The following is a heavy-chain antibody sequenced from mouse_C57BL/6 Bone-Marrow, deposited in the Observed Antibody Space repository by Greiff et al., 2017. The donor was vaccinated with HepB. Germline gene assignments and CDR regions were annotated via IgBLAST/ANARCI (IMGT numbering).Heavy chain of an antibody. J-gene: IGHJ3*01. CDR1: GYTFTSYW. CDR2: IYPGNSDT. Sequence: DVKLVESGTVLARPGASVKMSCKTSGYTFTSYWMHWVKQRPGQGLEWIGAIYPGNSDTSYNQKFKGKAKLTAVTSASTAYMELSSLTNEDSAVYYCTRSFYGYDDGWFAYWGQGTLVTVSA. V-gene: IGHV1-5*01. D-gene: IGHD2-2*01. CDR3: TRSFYGYDDGWFAY.